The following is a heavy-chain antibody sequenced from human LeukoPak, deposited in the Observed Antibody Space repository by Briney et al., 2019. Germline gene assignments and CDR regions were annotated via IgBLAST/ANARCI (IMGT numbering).Heavy chain of an antibody. J-gene: IGHJ4*02. Sequence: GGSLRLSCAASGFTFSSYWMHWVRQAPGKGLVWVSRIKTDGSTTTYADSVKGRFTISRNNAKNTLYLQMNSLRAEDTALYYCARDHSIAAAACDYWGQGTLVTVSS. CDR3: ARDHSIAAAACDY. CDR2: IKTDGSTT. CDR1: GFTFSSYW. D-gene: IGHD6-13*01. V-gene: IGHV3-74*01.